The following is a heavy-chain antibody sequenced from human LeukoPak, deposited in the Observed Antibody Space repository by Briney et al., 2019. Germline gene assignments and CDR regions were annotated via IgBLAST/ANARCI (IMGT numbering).Heavy chain of an antibody. CDR2: ISGSGST. D-gene: IGHD4-11*01. CDR1: GFTFNIYV. Sequence: GGSLRLSCVASGFTFNIYVMSWVRQAPGKGLEWVSGISGSGSTYYADSVKGRFTISRDNSTNTLYLQMNSLRAEDTAVYYCVEGDDYSDFDYWGQGNLVTVSS. CDR3: VEGDDYSDFDY. V-gene: IGHV3-23*01. J-gene: IGHJ4*02.